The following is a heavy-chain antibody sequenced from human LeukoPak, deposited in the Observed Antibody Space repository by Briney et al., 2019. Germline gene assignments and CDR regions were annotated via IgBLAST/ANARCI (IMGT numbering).Heavy chain of an antibody. D-gene: IGHD3-10*01. J-gene: IGHJ5*02. Sequence: ASVKVSCKASGYTFTSYHIHWVRQAPGQGLEWMGWINPNSRDTNYAQKFQGRVTMTTDTSISTAYMELSGLASDDTAVYYCAREGTRDPNWFDPWGQGTLVTVSS. CDR3: AREGTRDPNWFDP. CDR2: INPNSRDT. V-gene: IGHV1-2*02. CDR1: GYTFTSYH.